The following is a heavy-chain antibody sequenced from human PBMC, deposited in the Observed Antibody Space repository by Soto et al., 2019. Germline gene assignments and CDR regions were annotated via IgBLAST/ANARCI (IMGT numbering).Heavy chain of an antibody. CDR1: GYTFTGYN. CDR3: ARDDDAYYGMDV. J-gene: IGHJ6*02. Sequence: QVQLVQSGAEVKKPGASVKVSCKASGYTFTGYNIHWVRQAPGQGLEWMGWINPNSGDTDFAQKFQGRVTMTRDTSISTAYMELSRLRSDDTAMYYCARDDDAYYGMDVWGQGTTVTVSS. V-gene: IGHV1-2*02. CDR2: INPNSGDT.